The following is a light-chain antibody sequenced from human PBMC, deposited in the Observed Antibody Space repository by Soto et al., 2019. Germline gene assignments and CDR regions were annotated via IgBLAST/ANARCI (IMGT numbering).Light chain of an antibody. J-gene: IGLJ2*01. Sequence: QSALTQPASVSGSPGQSITISCTGTSSDVGGYNYVSWYQQHPGKAPKLMIYEVSNRPSGVSNRFSGSKSGNTASLTISGLQVEDEADYYCTSYTSNTTVIFGGGTKLTVL. CDR2: EVS. V-gene: IGLV2-14*01. CDR3: TSYTSNTTVI. CDR1: SSDVGGYNY.